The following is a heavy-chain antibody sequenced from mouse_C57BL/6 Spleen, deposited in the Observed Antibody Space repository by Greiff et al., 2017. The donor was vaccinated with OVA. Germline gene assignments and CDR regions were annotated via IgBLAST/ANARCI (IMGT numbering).Heavy chain of an antibody. D-gene: IGHD1-1*01. Sequence: VQLQQSGAELVRPGSSVKLSCKASGYTFTSYWMHWVKQRPIQGLEWIGNIDPSDSETHYNQKFKDKATLTVDKSSSTAYMQLSSLTSEDSAVYYCARYPYYGSSDYAMDYWGQGTSVTVSS. CDR2: IDPSDSET. J-gene: IGHJ4*01. V-gene: IGHV1-52*01. CDR1: GYTFTSYW. CDR3: ARYPYYGSSDYAMDY.